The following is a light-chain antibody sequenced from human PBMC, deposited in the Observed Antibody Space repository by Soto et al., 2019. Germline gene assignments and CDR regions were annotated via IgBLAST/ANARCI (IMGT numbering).Light chain of an antibody. Sequence: QSALTQPASVSGSLGQSITISCTGTSSDIGAYNYVSWYQQQPGKAPKLMIFDVSFRPSGVSDRFSGSKSVNTASLTISGLQAEDEADYYCISYTSSSTLYVFGTGTKVTVL. CDR2: DVS. J-gene: IGLJ1*01. CDR3: ISYTSSSTLYV. CDR1: SSDIGAYNY. V-gene: IGLV2-14*03.